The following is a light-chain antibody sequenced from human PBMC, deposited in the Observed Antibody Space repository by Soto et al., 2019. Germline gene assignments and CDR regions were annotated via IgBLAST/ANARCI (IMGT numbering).Light chain of an antibody. Sequence: QSALTQPRSVSGSPGQSVTISCTGSSSDVGDYTYVSWYQQHPGKAPKLMIYDVAKRPSGVPDRFSGSKSGNTASLTISGLQAEDEADYYCSYAGSYTWVFGGGTKVTVL. V-gene: IGLV2-11*01. J-gene: IGLJ3*02. CDR2: DVA. CDR3: CSYAGSYTWV. CDR1: SSDVGDYTY.